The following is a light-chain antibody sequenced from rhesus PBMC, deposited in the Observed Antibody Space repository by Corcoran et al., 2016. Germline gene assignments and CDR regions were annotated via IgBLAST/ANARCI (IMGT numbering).Light chain of an antibody. CDR2: YAT. J-gene: IGKJ4*01. CDR3: QQYNGLPLT. Sequence: DIQMTQSPSSVSVSVGDRVTITCRASQGIRSYLAWYQQKPGKAPKLLIYYATTLQSGVPSRFCGSGSGTEFTLTISSLQPEDFATYDCQQYNGLPLTFGGGTKVEVK. CDR1: QGIRSY. V-gene: IGKV1-25*01.